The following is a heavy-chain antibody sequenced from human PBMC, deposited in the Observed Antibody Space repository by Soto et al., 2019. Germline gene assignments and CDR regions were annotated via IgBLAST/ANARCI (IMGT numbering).Heavy chain of an antibody. V-gene: IGHV1-69*02. CDR1: GGTFSSYT. CDR3: ARGDRQRGSGYSDY. CDR2: IIPILGIT. J-gene: IGHJ4*02. Sequence: ASVKVSCKASGGTFSSYTISWVRQAPGQGLEWMGRIIPILGITNYAQKFQGRVTITADKSTSTAYMELSSLRSDDTAVYYCARGDRQRGSGYSDYWGQGTLVTVSS. D-gene: IGHD3-22*01.